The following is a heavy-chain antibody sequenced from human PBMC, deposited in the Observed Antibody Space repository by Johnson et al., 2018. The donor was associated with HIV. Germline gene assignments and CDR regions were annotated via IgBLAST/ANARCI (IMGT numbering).Heavy chain of an antibody. V-gene: IGHV3-30-3*01. CDR3: GRDGKDHPGYSSGGYNTIGALDI. Sequence: QVQLVESGGGVVQPGRSLRLSCAASGFTFSTYAMHWVRQAPGKGLEWVAVISYDGNNTYNADSVKGRFTISRDNSKNTLYLQMNSLRAEDTAVYYCGRDGKDHPGYSSGGYNTIGALDIWGQGTMVTVSS. CDR2: ISYDGNNT. J-gene: IGHJ3*02. D-gene: IGHD6-19*01. CDR1: GFTFSTYA.